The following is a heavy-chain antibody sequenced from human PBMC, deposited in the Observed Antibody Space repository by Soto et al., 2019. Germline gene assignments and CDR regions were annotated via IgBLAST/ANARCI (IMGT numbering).Heavy chain of an antibody. V-gene: IGHV3-7*01. CDR2: IKEDGSEK. D-gene: IGHD3-10*01. Sequence: EVQLVDSGGGLVQPGGSLRLSCAASGFTFSHHWMNWVRQAPGKGLEWVANIKEDGSEKFYVDSVKGRFTISRDNGKNSLYLQMNSLTADDTAVYYCARGSSGYGLMWFGEFLSCFDYWGQGTLVTVSS. CDR1: GFTFSHHW. J-gene: IGHJ4*02. CDR3: ARGSSGYGLMWFGEFLSCFDY.